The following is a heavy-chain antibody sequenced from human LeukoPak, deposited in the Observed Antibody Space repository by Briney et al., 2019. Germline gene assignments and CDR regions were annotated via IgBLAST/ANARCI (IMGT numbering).Heavy chain of an antibody. CDR1: AFAVSINY. J-gene: IGHJ4*02. Sequence: PGGSLRLSCTASAFAVSINYMRWVRQARGKGLEWVSLLYSYGSTFYAASVKGRFTISRDSSKTTLSLQMNSLRAEDTAVYYCARRKNGPETWGQGTLVTVSS. V-gene: IGHV3-53*01. CDR2: LYSYGST. CDR3: ARRKNGPET. D-gene: IGHD1-14*01.